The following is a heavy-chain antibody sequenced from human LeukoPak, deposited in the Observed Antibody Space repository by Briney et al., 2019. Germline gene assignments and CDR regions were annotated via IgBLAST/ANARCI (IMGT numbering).Heavy chain of an antibody. CDR2: IIPIFGAA. D-gene: IGHD2-15*01. Sequence: SVKVSCKASGGTFSSYAISWVRQAPGQGLEWMGGIIPIFGAANYAQKFQGRVTITADESTSTAYMELSSLRSDDTAVYYCSTEDKYCSGANCGKYWGQGTLVTVSS. CDR1: GGTFSSYA. CDR3: STEDKYCSGANCGKY. J-gene: IGHJ4*02. V-gene: IGHV1-69*13.